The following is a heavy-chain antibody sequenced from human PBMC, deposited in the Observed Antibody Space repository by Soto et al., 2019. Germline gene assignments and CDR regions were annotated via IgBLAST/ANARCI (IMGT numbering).Heavy chain of an antibody. J-gene: IGHJ5*02. Sequence: SETLSLTCTVSGGSISSGGYYWSWIRQHPGKGLEWIGYIYYSGSTYYNPSLKSRVTISVDTSKNQFSLKLSSVTAADTAVYYCAREVVTVVGDWFDPWGQGTLVTVSS. V-gene: IGHV4-31*03. D-gene: IGHD2-2*01. CDR2: IYYSGST. CDR3: AREVVTVVGDWFDP. CDR1: GGSISSGGYY.